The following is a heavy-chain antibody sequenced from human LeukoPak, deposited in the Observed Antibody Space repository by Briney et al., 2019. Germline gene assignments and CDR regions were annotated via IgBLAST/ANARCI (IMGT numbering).Heavy chain of an antibody. CDR3: ARGVGYCSSTSCYTGEFDY. V-gene: IGHV3-30*15. CDR2: ISYDGSNK. J-gene: IGHJ4*02. D-gene: IGHD2-2*02. CDR1: GFTFSSYA. Sequence: PGRSLRLSCAASGFTFSSYAMHWVRQAPGKGLEWVAVISYDGSNKYYADSVKGRFTISRDNSKNTLYLQMSSLRAEDTAVYYCARGVGYCSSTSCYTGEFDYWGQGTLVTVSS.